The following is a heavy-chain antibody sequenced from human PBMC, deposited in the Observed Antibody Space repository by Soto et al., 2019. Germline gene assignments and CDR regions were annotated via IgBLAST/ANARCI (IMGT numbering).Heavy chain of an antibody. V-gene: IGHV4-39*01. CDR1: YDSVSSSSYY. CDR3: ARRDCGGDCYSWYY. CDR2: IYYSGSP. D-gene: IGHD2-21*02. Sequence: PSETLSLTCTVSYDSVSSSSYYWGLIRQPPGKGLEWIGDIYYSGSPSYNPSLKSRVTISLDTSRNQISLKLNSVTAADTAVYYCARRDCGGDCYSWYYWGQGTLVTVSS. J-gene: IGHJ4*02.